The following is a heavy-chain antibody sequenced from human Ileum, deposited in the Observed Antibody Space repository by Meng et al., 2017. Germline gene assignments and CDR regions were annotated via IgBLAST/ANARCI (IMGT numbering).Heavy chain of an antibody. CDR1: GGSVSSGSYY. Sequence: QVQLQESGPGLVRPSETLSLTCTVSGGSVSSGSYYWYWIRQPPGKGPEWIAYIYYTGSTNYNPSLKSRVIISADTSKNQFSLKLSSVTAADTAVYYCARAETALDYWGQGTLVTVSS. J-gene: IGHJ4*02. V-gene: IGHV4-61*01. D-gene: IGHD5-18*01. CDR3: ARAETALDY. CDR2: IYYTGST.